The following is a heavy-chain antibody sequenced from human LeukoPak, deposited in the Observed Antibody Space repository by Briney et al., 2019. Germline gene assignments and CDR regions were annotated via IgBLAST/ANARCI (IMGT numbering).Heavy chain of an antibody. J-gene: IGHJ4*02. CDR3: ASFAAMDDVDY. Sequence: SETLSLTCTVSGGSISSGSYYWSWIRQPAGKGLEWIGRIYTSGSTNYNPSLKSRVTISVDTSKNQFSLKLSSVTAADPAVYYCASFAAMDDVDYWGQGTLVTVSS. V-gene: IGHV4-61*02. D-gene: IGHD5-18*01. CDR2: IYTSGST. CDR1: GGSISSGSYY.